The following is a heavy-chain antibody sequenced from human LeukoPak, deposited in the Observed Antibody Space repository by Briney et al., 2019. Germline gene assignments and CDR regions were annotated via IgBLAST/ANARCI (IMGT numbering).Heavy chain of an antibody. Sequence: GGSLRLSCVASGFTFSRFAMSWVRQAPGKELEWVSGISGTGSSTYYADSVKGRLTISRDNSKNTLYLQMHSLRADDTAVYYCAKKIKAAHYSSGCFDYWGQGALVTVSS. J-gene: IGHJ4*02. V-gene: IGHV3-23*01. CDR2: ISGTGSST. CDR1: GFTFSRFA. CDR3: AKKIKAAHYSSGCFDY. D-gene: IGHD6-19*01.